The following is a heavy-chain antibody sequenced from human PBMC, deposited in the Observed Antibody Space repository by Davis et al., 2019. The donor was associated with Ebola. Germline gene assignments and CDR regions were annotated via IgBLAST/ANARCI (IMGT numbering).Heavy chain of an antibody. CDR1: GGTFITYT. CDR3: ARELSSGYPDY. Sequence: AASVKVSCKASGGTFITYTFSWVRQAPGQGLEWMGRIIPILGVTNYAQKFQGRVTFTADKSTGTVYMELNRLKSDDTAVYYCARELSSGYPDYWGQGTLVTVSS. J-gene: IGHJ4*02. V-gene: IGHV1-69*04. CDR2: IIPILGVT. D-gene: IGHD3-22*01.